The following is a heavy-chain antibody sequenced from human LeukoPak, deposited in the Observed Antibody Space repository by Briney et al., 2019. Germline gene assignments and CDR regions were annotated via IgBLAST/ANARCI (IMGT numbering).Heavy chain of an antibody. CDR1: GFLFSSYS. D-gene: IGHD2-8*01. J-gene: IGHJ4*02. Sequence: GGSLRLSCGASGFLFSSYSMIWVRQAPGEGLKWVSSITSSGTSTTYAASVKGRFTISRDNSKNTLYLQMDSLRAEDTAVYYCARRTGALCTTPPCRLDYWGQGTLVTVSS. CDR2: ITSSGTST. CDR3: ARRTGALCTTPPCRLDY. V-gene: IGHV3-23*01.